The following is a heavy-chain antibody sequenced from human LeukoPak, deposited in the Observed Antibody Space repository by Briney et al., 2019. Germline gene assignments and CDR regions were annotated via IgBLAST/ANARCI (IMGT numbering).Heavy chain of an antibody. CDR1: GFSFSTYS. J-gene: IGHJ6*03. V-gene: IGHV3-74*01. CDR2: INSDGSST. D-gene: IGHD3-16*01. Sequence: GGSLRLSCAASGFSFSTYSMNWVRQAPGKGLVWVSRINSDGSSTSYADSVKGRFTISRDNSKNTLYLQMNSLRAEDTAVYYCAKSYGYYYYYMDVWGKGTTVTVSS. CDR3: AKSYGYYYYYMDV.